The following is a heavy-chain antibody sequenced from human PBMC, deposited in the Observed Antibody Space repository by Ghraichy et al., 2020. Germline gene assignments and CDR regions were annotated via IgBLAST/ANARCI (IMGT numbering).Heavy chain of an antibody. D-gene: IGHD3-22*01. CDR1: GFTFDDYA. CDR3: AKDMLYYYDSIGMHDAFDI. V-gene: IGHV3-43*02. CDR2: ISGDGGST. Sequence: GGSLRLSCAASGFTFDDYAMHWVRQAPGKGLEWVSLISGDGGSTYYADSVKGRFTISRDNSKNSLYLQMNSLRTEDTALYYCAKDMLYYYDSIGMHDAFDIWCQGTMATVSS. J-gene: IGHJ3*02.